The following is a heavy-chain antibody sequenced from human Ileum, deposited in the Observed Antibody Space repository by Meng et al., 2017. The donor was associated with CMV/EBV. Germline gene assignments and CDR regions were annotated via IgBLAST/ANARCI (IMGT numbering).Heavy chain of an antibody. J-gene: IGHJ4*02. CDR3: ARLPFFRRGHQLIVSHPIED. Sequence: SETLSLTCTVSGGSISSNTTFYWGWIRQPPGKGLECIGSIYNSGNTYYNPSFQSRFILEVDTYKDQFSLKLISVTAADAAVYYCARLPFFRRGHQLIVSHPIEDWGQGTLVTVSS. CDR2: IYNSGNT. D-gene: IGHD2-2*01. CDR1: GGSISSNTTFY. V-gene: IGHV4-39*07.